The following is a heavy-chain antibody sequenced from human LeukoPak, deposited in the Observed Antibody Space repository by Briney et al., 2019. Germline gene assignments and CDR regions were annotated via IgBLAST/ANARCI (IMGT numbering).Heavy chain of an antibody. J-gene: IGHJ4*02. D-gene: IGHD3-10*01. CDR3: ATMVRGVYYLDY. V-gene: IGHV3-33*01. CDR2: IWYDGSNK. Sequence: GGSLRHSCAASGFTFSTYDMHWVRQAPGKGLEWVAVIWYDGSNKYYADSVKGRFTISRDNSKNTLYLQMNSLRAEDTAVYYCATMVRGVYYLDYWGQGTLVTVSS. CDR1: GFTFSTYD.